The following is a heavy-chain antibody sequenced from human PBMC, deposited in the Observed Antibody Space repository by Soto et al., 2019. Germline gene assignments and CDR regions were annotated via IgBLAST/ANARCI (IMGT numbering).Heavy chain of an antibody. D-gene: IGHD6-19*01. Sequence: ASLKVSCKASGYTFTGYYMHWVRQAPGQGLEWMGWINPNSGGTNYAQKFQGWVTMTRDPSISTDYMELSRLRSDDTDVYYCARESENSSGWYYYYGMDVWGQGTTVTVSS. CDR2: INPNSGGT. J-gene: IGHJ6*02. V-gene: IGHV1-2*04. CDR1: GYTFTGYY. CDR3: ARESENSSGWYYYYGMDV.